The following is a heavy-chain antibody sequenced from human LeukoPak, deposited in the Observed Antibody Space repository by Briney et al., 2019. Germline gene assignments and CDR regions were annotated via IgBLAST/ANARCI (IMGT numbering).Heavy chain of an antibody. CDR1: GYTFTGYY. V-gene: IGHV1-2*02. J-gene: IGHJ6*03. Sequence: ASVKVSCKASGYTFTGYYMHWVRQAPGQGLEWMGWINPNSGGTNYAQKFQGRVTMTRDTSISTAYMELSRLRSEDTAVYYCAIRGYSYGSVYYMDVWGKGTTVTISS. D-gene: IGHD5-18*01. CDR3: AIRGYSYGSVYYMDV. CDR2: INPNSGGT.